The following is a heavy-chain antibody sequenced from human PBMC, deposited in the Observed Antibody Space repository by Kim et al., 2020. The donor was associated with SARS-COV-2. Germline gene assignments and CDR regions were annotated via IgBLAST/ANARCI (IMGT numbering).Heavy chain of an antibody. CDR2: ISGSGGST. CDR1: GFTFSSYA. D-gene: IGHD3-10*01. J-gene: IGHJ4*02. Sequence: GGSLRLSCAASGFTFSSYAMSWVRQAPGKGLEWVSAISGSGGSTYYADSVKGRFTISRDNSKNTLYLQMNSLRAEDTAVYYCAKDSEYYGSGSYLVYWGQGTLVTVSS. V-gene: IGHV3-23*01. CDR3: AKDSEYYGSGSYLVY.